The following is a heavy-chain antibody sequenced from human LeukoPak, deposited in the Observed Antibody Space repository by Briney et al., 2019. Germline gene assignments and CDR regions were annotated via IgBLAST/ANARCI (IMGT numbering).Heavy chain of an antibody. V-gene: IGHV4-59*08. J-gene: IGHJ4*02. CDR3: ARTWIPVPFDY. CDR2: VYYSGST. D-gene: IGHD5-18*01. Sequence: SETLSLTCAVSGGSVTSTNWWTWVRQPPGKGLEWIGYVYYSGSTNYNPSLKSRVSISIDTSKNQFSLKLSSVTAADTAVYYCARTWIPVPFDYWGQGTLVTVSS. CDR1: GGSVTSTN.